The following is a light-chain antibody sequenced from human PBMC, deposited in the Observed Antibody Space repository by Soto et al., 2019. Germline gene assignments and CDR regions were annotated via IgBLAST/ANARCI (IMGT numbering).Light chain of an antibody. J-gene: IGKJ4*01. CDR2: KAS. V-gene: IGKV1-5*03. CDR1: QTISSW. Sequence: DIQMTQSPSTLSGSVGDRVTITCRASQTISSWLAWYQQKPGKAPKLLIYKASTLKSGVPSRFSGSGSGTEFTLTISSLQPDDFATYYCQKYDSSPLTFGGGSKVEFK. CDR3: QKYDSSPLT.